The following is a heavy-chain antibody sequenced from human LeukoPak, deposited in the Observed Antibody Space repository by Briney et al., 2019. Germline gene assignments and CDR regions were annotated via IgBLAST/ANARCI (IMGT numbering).Heavy chain of an antibody. CDR2: IYPGDSDT. Sequence: GESLKISCKGSGYSFTSYWIGWVRQMPAKGLEWVGIIYPGDSDTRYSPSFQGQVTISADKSISTAYLQWSSLKASDTAMYYCARLEGVRYYCGSGSYYYFDYWGQGTLVTVSS. CDR1: GYSFTSYW. V-gene: IGHV5-51*01. J-gene: IGHJ4*02. D-gene: IGHD3-10*01. CDR3: ARLEGVRYYCGSGSYYYFDY.